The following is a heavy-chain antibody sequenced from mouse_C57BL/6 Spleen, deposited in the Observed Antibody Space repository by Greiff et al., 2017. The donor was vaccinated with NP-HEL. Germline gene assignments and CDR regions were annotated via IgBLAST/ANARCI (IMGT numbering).Heavy chain of an antibody. CDR1: GYSFTGYY. CDR3: ATHYYGSSYDAMDY. Sequence: EVQLVESGPELVKPGASVKISCKASGYSFTGYYMNWVKQSPEKSLEWIGEINPSTGGTTYNQKFKAKATLTVDKSSSTAYMQLKSLTSEDSAVYYCATHYYGSSYDAMDYWGQGTSVTVSS. CDR2: INPSTGGT. J-gene: IGHJ4*01. V-gene: IGHV1-42*01. D-gene: IGHD1-1*01.